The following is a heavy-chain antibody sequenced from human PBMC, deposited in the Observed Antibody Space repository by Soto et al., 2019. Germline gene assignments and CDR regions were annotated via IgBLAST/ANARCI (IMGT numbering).Heavy chain of an antibody. CDR1: SGSISSYY. CDR2: IYYSGSI. J-gene: IGHJ4*02. Sequence: QVQLQESGPGLVKASETVSLTCTVSSGSISSYYWRWIRQPPGKGLEWLGYIYYSGSINYNPSRRSRVPILLDTSKNQFTLKLNSVTAADTAVYVCAIGHHQWPYFFDYWGQGTVVTVSS. D-gene: IGHD6-19*01. V-gene: IGHV4-59*01. CDR3: AIGHHQWPYFFDY.